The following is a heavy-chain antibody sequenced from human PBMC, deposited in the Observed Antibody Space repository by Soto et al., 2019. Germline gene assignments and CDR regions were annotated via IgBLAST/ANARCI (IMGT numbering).Heavy chain of an antibody. D-gene: IGHD4-4*01. J-gene: IGHJ6*02. CDR3: AILGRDDYNRYYYGMDV. CDR1: GYSFTSYW. Sequence: GESLKISCKGSGYSFTSYWIGWVRQMPGKGLGWVGINYPGDSDNRYSPSFQGQGTISADKSLSTAYLQWSSLKAADTAMYYCAILGRDDYNRYYYGMDVWGQGTTVTVSS. CDR2: NYPGDSDN. V-gene: IGHV5-51*01.